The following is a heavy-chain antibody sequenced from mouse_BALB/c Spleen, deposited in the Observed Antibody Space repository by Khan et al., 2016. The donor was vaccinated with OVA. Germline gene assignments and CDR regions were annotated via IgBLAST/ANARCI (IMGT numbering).Heavy chain of an antibody. CDR1: GFSLSRYN. CDR3: ARAYYRYDGYYAMDY. V-gene: IGHV2-6-4*01. J-gene: IGHJ4*01. Sequence: VQRVESGPGLVAPSQSLSITCTVSGFSLSRYNIHWVRQPPGKGLEWLGMIWGGGGTDYNSTLKSRLSLNKDNSKSQVFLKMNSLQTDDTAMYYCARAYYRYDGYYAMDYWGQGTSVTVSS. D-gene: IGHD2-14*01. CDR2: IWGGGGT.